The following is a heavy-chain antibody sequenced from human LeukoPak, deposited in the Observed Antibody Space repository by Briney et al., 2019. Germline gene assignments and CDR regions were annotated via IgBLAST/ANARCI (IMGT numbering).Heavy chain of an antibody. CDR3: AKDPYLITMIVVVHYFDY. CDR1: GFTFSRYW. D-gene: IGHD3-22*01. Sequence: GGSLRLSCAASGFTFSRYWLSWVRQAPGKGLEWVANIKFDGNEKYYVDSVKGRFTISRDNSKNTLYLQMNSLRAEDTAVYYCAKDPYLITMIVVVHYFDYWGQGTLVTVSS. J-gene: IGHJ4*02. CDR2: IKFDGNEK. V-gene: IGHV3-7*03.